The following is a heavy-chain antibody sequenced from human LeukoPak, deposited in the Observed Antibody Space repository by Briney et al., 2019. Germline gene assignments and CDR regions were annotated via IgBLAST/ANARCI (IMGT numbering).Heavy chain of an antibody. D-gene: IGHD1-26*01. V-gene: IGHV4-59*01. CDR1: GGSISSYY. Sequence: PSETLSLTCTASGGSISSYYWSWIRQPPGKGLEWIGYIYYSGSTNYNPSRKSRVTISVDTSKNQFSLKLSSVTAADTAVYYCARSGGTYRYYYYMDVWGKGATVTVSS. CDR2: IYYSGST. CDR3: ARSGGTYRYYYYMDV. J-gene: IGHJ6*03.